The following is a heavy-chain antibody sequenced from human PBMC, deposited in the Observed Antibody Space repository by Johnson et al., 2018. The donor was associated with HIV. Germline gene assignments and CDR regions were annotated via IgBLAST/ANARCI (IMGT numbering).Heavy chain of an antibody. Sequence: VQLVESGGGLVKPGGSLRLSCAASGFTFSNAWMNWVRQAPGKGLEWVSVIYSDDMTYYADSVKGRFTISRVNSKNTLYLQMNSLRAEDTAVYYCAREAYCSGGSCYDAFDIWGQGTMVTVSS. J-gene: IGHJ3*02. CDR2: IYSDDMT. CDR3: AREAYCSGGSCYDAFDI. CDR1: GFTFSNAW. D-gene: IGHD2-15*01. V-gene: IGHV3-66*01.